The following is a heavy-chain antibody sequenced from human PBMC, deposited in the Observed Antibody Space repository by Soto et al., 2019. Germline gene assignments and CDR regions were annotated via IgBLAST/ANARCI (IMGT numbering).Heavy chain of an antibody. CDR2: IYPGDSDT. CDR3: ARHHYGDYGYYYGMDV. D-gene: IGHD4-17*01. J-gene: IGHJ6*02. Sequence: GESLKISCKGSGYSFTSYWIGWVRQMPGKGLEWMGIIYPGDSDTRYSPSFQGQVTISADKSIGTAYLQWSSLKASDTAMYYCARHHYGDYGYYYGMDVWGQGTTVTVSS. CDR1: GYSFTSYW. V-gene: IGHV5-51*01.